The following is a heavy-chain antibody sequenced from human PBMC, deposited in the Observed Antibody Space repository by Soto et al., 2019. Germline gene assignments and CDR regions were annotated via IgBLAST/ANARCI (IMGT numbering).Heavy chain of an antibody. CDR2: IYYSGTT. Sequence: QVQLQESGPGLVKPSDTLSLTCAVSGYSISSSNWWGWIRQPPGKGLEWIGYIYYSGTTYYTPSLKSRVNNSVDTSNNQFSRKLTSVTAVDTGVYYWARREIQGPIDYWGQGTLVTVSS. CDR1: GYSISSSNW. D-gene: IGHD1-26*01. J-gene: IGHJ4*02. CDR3: ARREIQGPIDY. V-gene: IGHV4-28*01.